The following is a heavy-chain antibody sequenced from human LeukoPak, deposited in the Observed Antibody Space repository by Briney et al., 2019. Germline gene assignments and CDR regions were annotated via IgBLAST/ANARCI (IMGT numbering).Heavy chain of an antibody. J-gene: IGHJ5*02. CDR3: ARDSHYCGGDCYPNWFDP. D-gene: IGHD2-21*02. CDR2: INPNSGGT. V-gene: IGHV1-2*04. Sequence: GASVKVSCKASGYTFTGYYMHWVRQAPGQGLEWMGWINPNSGGTNYAQKFQGWVTMTRDTSISTAYMELSRLRSDDTAVYYCARDSHYCGGDCYPNWFDPWGQGTLVTVSS. CDR1: GYTFTGYY.